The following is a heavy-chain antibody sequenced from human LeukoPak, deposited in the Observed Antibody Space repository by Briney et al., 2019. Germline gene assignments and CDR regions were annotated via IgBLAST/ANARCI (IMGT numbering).Heavy chain of an antibody. D-gene: IGHD5-18*01. CDR1: GGTFSSYA. Sequence: SVKVSCKASGGTFSSYAISWVRQAPGQGLEWMGRIIPIFGTANYAHKFQGRVTITTDESTSTAYMELSSLRSEDTAVYYCARDISAFGYSYESWGQGTLVTVSS. J-gene: IGHJ4*02. CDR2: IIPIFGTA. V-gene: IGHV1-69*05. CDR3: ARDISAFGYSYES.